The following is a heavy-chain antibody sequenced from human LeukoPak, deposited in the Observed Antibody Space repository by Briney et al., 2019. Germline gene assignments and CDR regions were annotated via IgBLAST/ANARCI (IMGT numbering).Heavy chain of an antibody. CDR1: GYTFTDYY. V-gene: IGHV1-2*02. CDR3: ARGLITIDY. CDR2: INPKRGVT. Sequence: ASVKVSCKASGYTFTDYYIHWMRQAPGQGLEWMGWINPKRGVTTYAQKFQGRVTMTRDTSTSTVYMELSSLRSEDTAVYYCARGLITIDYWGQGTLVTVSS. J-gene: IGHJ4*02. D-gene: IGHD3/OR15-3a*01.